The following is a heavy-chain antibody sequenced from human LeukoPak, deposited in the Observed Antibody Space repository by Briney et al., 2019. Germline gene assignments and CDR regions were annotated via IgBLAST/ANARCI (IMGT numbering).Heavy chain of an antibody. J-gene: IGHJ3*01. D-gene: IGHD5-24*01. CDR1: GASVSTTAYF. CDR3: ASYREAYDLYPHGLDV. Sequence: SETLSLTCSVSGASVSTTAYFWNWIRQPAGEGLEWIGRIYASGNTHYNPSLKSRVTMSLDTSKNQFSLTMNSVAAADSAVYFCASYREAYDLYPHGLDVWGRGTVVTVSS. V-gene: IGHV4-61*02. CDR2: IYASGNT.